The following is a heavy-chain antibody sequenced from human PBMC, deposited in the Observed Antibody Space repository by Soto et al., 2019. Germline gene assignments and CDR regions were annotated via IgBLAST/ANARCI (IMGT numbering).Heavy chain of an antibody. Sequence: QVQLVQSGAEVQKPGASVKVSCKASGYTFTSYYMHWVRQAPGQGLEWMGIIYPSGGRTTYAQKFQGRVTMTRDTSTSTVYMELNSLKSEDTAVYYCARKWEHAFDIWGQGTMVTVSS. D-gene: IGHD1-1*01. CDR3: ARKWEHAFDI. CDR1: GYTFTSYY. CDR2: IYPSGGRT. J-gene: IGHJ3*02. V-gene: IGHV1-46*01.